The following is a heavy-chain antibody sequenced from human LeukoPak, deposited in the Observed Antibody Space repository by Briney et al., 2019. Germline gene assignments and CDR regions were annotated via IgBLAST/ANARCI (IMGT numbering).Heavy chain of an antibody. V-gene: IGHV3-53*01. Sequence: GGSLRLSCAASGFSVRSNYMSWVRQSQRKGLEWVSIMYSGGSTDYADSVKGRFIISRDHSKNTLYLQMNSLRAEDTAVYYCARDRYCSGGSCYGDAFDLWGQGTMVTVSS. CDR2: MYSGGST. CDR1: GFSVRSNY. D-gene: IGHD2-15*01. J-gene: IGHJ3*01. CDR3: ARDRYCSGGSCYGDAFDL.